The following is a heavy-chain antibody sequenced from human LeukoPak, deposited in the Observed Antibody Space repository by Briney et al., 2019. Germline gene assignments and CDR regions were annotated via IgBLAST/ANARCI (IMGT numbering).Heavy chain of an antibody. D-gene: IGHD3-10*01. Sequence: ASVKVSCKPSGGSFGRVGISWVRQAPGQGLEWMGRIIPLLQTPKYAQKFQGRLTITADRLSNVVFMELRSLTSDDTAIYYCASDPASVHYFDDWGQGTLVTVSS. CDR1: GGSFGRVG. CDR2: IIPLLQTP. J-gene: IGHJ4*02. V-gene: IGHV1-69*11. CDR3: ASDPASVHYFDD.